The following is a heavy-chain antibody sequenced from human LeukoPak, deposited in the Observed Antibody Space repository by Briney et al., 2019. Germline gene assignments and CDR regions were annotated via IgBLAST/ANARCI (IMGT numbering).Heavy chain of an antibody. Sequence: SETLSLTCTVSGGSISSGDYYWSWIRQPPGKGLEWIGYIYYSGSTYYNPSLKSRVTISVDTSKNQFSLKLSSVTAADTAVYYCARDFVSGWQGALDYWGQGTLVTVSS. CDR3: ARDFVSGWQGALDY. V-gene: IGHV4-30-4*08. CDR2: IYYSGST. J-gene: IGHJ4*02. CDR1: GGSISSGDYY. D-gene: IGHD3-9*01.